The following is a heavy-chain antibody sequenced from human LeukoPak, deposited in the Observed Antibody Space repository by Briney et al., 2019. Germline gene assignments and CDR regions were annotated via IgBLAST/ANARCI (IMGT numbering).Heavy chain of an antibody. D-gene: IGHD2-15*01. Sequence: SLRLSCAASGFTFSSYSIHWVRQAPGKGLEWVAVISYDGSNKYYADSVKGRFTISRDNSKNTLYLQMNSLRAEDTAVYYCAKAPPGYCSGGSCQPYYFDYWGQGTLVTVSS. CDR1: GFTFSSYS. CDR3: AKAPPGYCSGGSCQPYYFDY. CDR2: ISYDGSNK. J-gene: IGHJ4*02. V-gene: IGHV3-30*04.